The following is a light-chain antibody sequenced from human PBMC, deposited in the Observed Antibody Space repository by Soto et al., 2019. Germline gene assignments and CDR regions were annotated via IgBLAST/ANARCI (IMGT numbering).Light chain of an antibody. Sequence: DIQMTQSPSSLSASVGDTVTITCRASQNIDYYLNWYQQKPGKAPKLLVYFSSTLQGGVPSRFSGSGSATDFTLTIGGLQPEDFATYYCQQSHRTPRTFGQGTKVEIQ. J-gene: IGKJ1*01. CDR3: QQSHRTPRT. V-gene: IGKV1-39*01. CDR2: FSS. CDR1: QNIDYY.